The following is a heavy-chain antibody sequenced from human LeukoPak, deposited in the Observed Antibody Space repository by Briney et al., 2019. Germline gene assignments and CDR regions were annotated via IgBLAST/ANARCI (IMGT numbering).Heavy chain of an antibody. CDR2: IVTNGVT. Sequence: GGSLRLSCAASGFTFNIYTMSWVRQAPGKGLEWVSAIVTNGVTFYTDSVKGRFTISRDNSKNTLYLQMNSLRAEDTAVYYCAKGLGDYYSRLDCWGQGTLVTVSS. D-gene: IGHD3-22*01. V-gene: IGHV3-23*01. CDR1: GFTFNIYT. J-gene: IGHJ4*02. CDR3: AKGLGDYYSRLDC.